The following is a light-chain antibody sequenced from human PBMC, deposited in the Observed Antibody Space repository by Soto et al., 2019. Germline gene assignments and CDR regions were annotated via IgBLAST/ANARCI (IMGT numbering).Light chain of an antibody. V-gene: IGLV1-47*02. J-gene: IGLJ1*01. CDR3: AAWDDSLSKV. Sequence: QSVLTQPPSASGTPGQRVTISCSGSSSNIGSNYVYWYQQLPGTAPTLLIYSNNQRPSGVPDRFSGSKSGTSASLAISGLRSEDEADYYCAAWDDSLSKVFGTGTKVTVL. CDR1: SSNIGSNY. CDR2: SNN.